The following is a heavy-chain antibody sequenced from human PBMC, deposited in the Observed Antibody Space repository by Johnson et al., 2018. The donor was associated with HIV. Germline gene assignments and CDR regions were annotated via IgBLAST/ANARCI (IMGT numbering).Heavy chain of an antibody. CDR2: ISYDGSNE. CDR1: GFIFSSYG. Sequence: QVQLVESGGGVVQPGRSLRLSCAASGFIFSSYGIHWVRQAPGKGLQWVGIISYDGSNEYYADSVKGRFTISRDNSKNTLYLQMNSLRAEDTAVYYCARDRPIAPFDIWGQGTMVTVSS. V-gene: IGHV3-30*05. D-gene: IGHD3-22*01. J-gene: IGHJ3*02. CDR3: ARDRPIAPFDI.